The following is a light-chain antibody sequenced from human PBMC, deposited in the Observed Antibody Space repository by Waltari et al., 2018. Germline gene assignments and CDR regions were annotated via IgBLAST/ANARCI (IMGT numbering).Light chain of an antibody. Sequence: DIQMTQSPSTLYASVGDRVTITCRASQTISRWLAWYQHKSGKAPKLLIYKASSLESGVPSMFSGSGSGTEFTLTISSLHPDDFATYYCQQYNDYSPWAFGQGTKVQI. J-gene: IGKJ1*01. CDR1: QTISRW. CDR3: QQYNDYSPWA. CDR2: KAS. V-gene: IGKV1-5*03.